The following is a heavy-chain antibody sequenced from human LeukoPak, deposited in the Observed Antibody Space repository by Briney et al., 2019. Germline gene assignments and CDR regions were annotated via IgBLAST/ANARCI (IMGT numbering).Heavy chain of an antibody. CDR2: TYYRSKWYN. J-gene: IGHJ4*02. Sequence: SQSLSLTCAISGDSVSSHSAAWDWIRQSPSRGLEWLERTYYRSKWYNDYAVSVKRRIPINPHTSKNQFALQLNSGTPEDTAVYYCARDLRFQWRQIDYGGQGTLVTVSS. V-gene: IGHV6-1*01. CDR3: ARDLRFQWRQIDY. CDR1: GDSVSSHSAA. D-gene: IGHD2-8*01.